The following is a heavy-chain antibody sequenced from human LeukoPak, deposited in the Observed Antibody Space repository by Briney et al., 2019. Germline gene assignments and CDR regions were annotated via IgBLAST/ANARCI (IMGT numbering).Heavy chain of an antibody. Sequence: GGSLRLSCAASGFTFSSYGMHWVRQAPGKGLEWVAVISYDGSNKYYADSVKGRFTISRDNSKNTLYLQMNSLRAEDTAVYYCAKSLRAKVVKHDYGMDVWGQGTTVTASS. D-gene: IGHD3-22*01. CDR3: AKSLRAKVVKHDYGMDV. CDR1: GFTFSSYG. V-gene: IGHV3-30*18. CDR2: ISYDGSNK. J-gene: IGHJ6*02.